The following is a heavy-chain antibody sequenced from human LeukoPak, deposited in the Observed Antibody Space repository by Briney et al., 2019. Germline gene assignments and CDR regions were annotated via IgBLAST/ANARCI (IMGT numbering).Heavy chain of an antibody. D-gene: IGHD4-17*01. CDR1: GGSFSGYY. J-gene: IGHJ6*02. CDR3: ARGPTVVTYYYYYYGMDV. Sequence: PSETLSLTCAVYGGSFSGYYWSWIRQPPGKGLEWIGEINHSGSTNYNPSLKSRVTISVDTSKNQFSLKLSSVTAADAAVYYCARGPTVVTYYYYYYGMDVWGQGTTVTVSS. V-gene: IGHV4-34*01. CDR2: INHSGST.